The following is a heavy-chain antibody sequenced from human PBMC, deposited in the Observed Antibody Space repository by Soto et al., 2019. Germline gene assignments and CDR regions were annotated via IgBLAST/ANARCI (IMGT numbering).Heavy chain of an antibody. CDR3: VKDRFVNY. CDR2: ISSNGVST. D-gene: IGHD3-3*01. CDR1: GLSFNDYA. V-gene: IGHV3-64D*06. J-gene: IGHJ4*02. Sequence: GGSLRLSCSASGLSFNDYAMHWVRQAAGKGLKYVSPISSNGVSTYYADSVKGRFTISRDNSKNTLYLQMNSLRVEDTAVYYCVKDRFVNYWGQGALVTVSS.